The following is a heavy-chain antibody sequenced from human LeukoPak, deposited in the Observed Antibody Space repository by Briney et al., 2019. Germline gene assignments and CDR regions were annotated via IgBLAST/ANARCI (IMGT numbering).Heavy chain of an antibody. Sequence: PGGSLRLSCAASGFIFSSYWMSWVRQAPGKGLEWVANIKHDGSEKYYVDSVKGRFTISRDNAKNSLYLQMNSLRAEDTAVYYCARERDYSRTPGILDDWGQGTLVTVSS. J-gene: IGHJ4*02. V-gene: IGHV3-7*01. D-gene: IGHD4-11*01. CDR1: GFIFSSYW. CDR2: IKHDGSEK. CDR3: ARERDYSRTPGILDD.